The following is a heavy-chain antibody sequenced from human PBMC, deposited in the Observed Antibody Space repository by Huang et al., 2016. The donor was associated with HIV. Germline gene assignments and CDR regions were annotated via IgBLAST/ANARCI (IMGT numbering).Heavy chain of an antibody. CDR2: VYYSGST. CDR3: ARDGTAHYYYYMDV. J-gene: IGHJ6*03. Sequence: QVQLQESGPGLVKPSETLSLTCTVSGGSISSHYWSWIRQPPGKGLEWIGSVYYSGSTNYTPSLKSRVTISVDTSKNQFSLKLSSVTAADTAVYYCARDGTAHYYYYMDVWGKGTTVTVSS. V-gene: IGHV4-59*11. CDR1: GGSISSHY.